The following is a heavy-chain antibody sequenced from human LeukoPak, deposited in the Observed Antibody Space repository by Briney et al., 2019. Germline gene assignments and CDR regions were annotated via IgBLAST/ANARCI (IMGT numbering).Heavy chain of an antibody. Sequence: GESLKISCKGFGYSFSTCWFGWVRQMPGKGLEWMGVIYPGDSDTIYSPSFRDQVTMSADRSISTAYLQWSSLKASDTAIYYCARWATGSSGFDYWGQGSLVTVSS. CDR2: IYPGDSDT. CDR3: ARWATGSSGFDY. V-gene: IGHV5-51*01. CDR1: GYSFSTCW. J-gene: IGHJ4*02. D-gene: IGHD1-1*01.